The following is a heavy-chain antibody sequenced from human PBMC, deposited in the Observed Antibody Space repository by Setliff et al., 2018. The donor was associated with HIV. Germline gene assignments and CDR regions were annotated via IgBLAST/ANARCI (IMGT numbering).Heavy chain of an antibody. V-gene: IGHV4-4*09. D-gene: IGHD3-3*01. CDR1: GGSISTYY. CDR2: IYTSGST. J-gene: IGHJ4*02. CDR3: ARHANYDFWSGYWGYYFDY. Sequence: SETLSLTCTVSGGSISTYYWRWIRQPPGKGLEWIGYIYTSGSTSYNPALKTRVTISIDTSKKQVSRKLSSVTAADTAVYYCARHANYDFWSGYWGYYFDYWGQGTLVTVSS.